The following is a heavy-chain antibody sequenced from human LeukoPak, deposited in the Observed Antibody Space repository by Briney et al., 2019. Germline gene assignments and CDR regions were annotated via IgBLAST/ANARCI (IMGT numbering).Heavy chain of an antibody. V-gene: IGHV3-21*01. J-gene: IGHJ4*02. CDR1: GFSFSSHS. CDR3: SRGSSWDDFDS. CDR2: ISTSGDKR. D-gene: IGHD6-13*01. Sequence: PGGSLRLSCAASGFSFSSHSLNWVRQAPGKGLEWVSSISTSGDKRYYADSVKGRFTISRDNAKNSLFLQMNSLRADDTAVYYCSRGSSWDDFDSWSQGTLVTVSS.